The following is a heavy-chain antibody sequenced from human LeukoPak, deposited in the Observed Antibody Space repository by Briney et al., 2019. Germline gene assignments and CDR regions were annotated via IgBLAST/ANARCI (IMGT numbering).Heavy chain of an antibody. D-gene: IGHD3-10*01. V-gene: IGHV3-7*01. Sequence: PGGSLRLSCVASGFIFRDYWMSWVRQAPGKGLEWVANIKHDGTGKNYVDSVRGRFTISRDNAKNSLYLQLNSLRVGDTAVYYCARANYGPDYGGQGTLVTVSA. CDR1: GFIFRDYW. J-gene: IGHJ4*02. CDR3: ARANYGPDY. CDR2: IKHDGTGK.